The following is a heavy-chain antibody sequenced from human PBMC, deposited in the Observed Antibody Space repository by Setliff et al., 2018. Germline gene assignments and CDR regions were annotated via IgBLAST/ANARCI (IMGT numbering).Heavy chain of an antibody. D-gene: IGHD1-26*01. CDR1: GASINSGTYY. Sequence: SETLSLTCTVSGASINSGTYYWAWIRQPPGKGLEWIGRIHYSGTTYYDASLKSRVTMSVDTSKNQFSLNLSSVTAADTAVYYCARTGTYRYFDYWGQGALVTVSS. J-gene: IGHJ4*02. V-gene: IGHV4-39*01. CDR3: ARTGTYRYFDY. CDR2: IHYSGTT.